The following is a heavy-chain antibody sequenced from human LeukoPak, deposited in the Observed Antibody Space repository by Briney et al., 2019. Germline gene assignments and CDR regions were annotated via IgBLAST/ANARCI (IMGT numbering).Heavy chain of an antibody. CDR2: IRYDGSNK. V-gene: IGHV3-30*02. Sequence: GGSLRLSCVASGLTFSSYGMHWVRQAPGKGLEWVAFIRYDGSNKYYADSVKGRFTISRDNSQNTLYLQMNSLRAEATGVYYCAPREVFGAFRGAFHMWGQGTMVSVSS. D-gene: IGHD3-10*02. CDR1: GLTFSSYG. J-gene: IGHJ3*02. CDR3: APREVFGAFRGAFHM.